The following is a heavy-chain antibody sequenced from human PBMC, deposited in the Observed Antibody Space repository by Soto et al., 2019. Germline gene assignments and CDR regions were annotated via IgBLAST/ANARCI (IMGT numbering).Heavy chain of an antibody. J-gene: IGHJ4*02. CDR1: GYTFTDYF. Sequence: SVKVSCKASGYTFTDYFIHWVRQAPGQGLEWMGCINPYSGGTNSAQNFQGRVTMTRDTSISTAYMELTSLRSDDTAVYYCVRDLTYPFYLVFWGQGTLVTVSS. CDR3: VRDLTYPFYLVF. V-gene: IGHV1-2*02. CDR2: INPYSGGT.